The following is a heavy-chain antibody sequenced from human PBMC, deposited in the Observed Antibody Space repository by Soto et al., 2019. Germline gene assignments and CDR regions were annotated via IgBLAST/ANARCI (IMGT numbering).Heavy chain of an antibody. D-gene: IGHD1-26*01. CDR1: GFTFSSYS. Sequence: EVQLVESGGGLVQPGGSLRLSCAASGFTFSSYSMHWVRQAPGKGLEYVSAISSNGGTTSYANSVKGRFTISRDNSKKMLYLEMGSLRAADMAVYYCGGYSGDGIWSWGQGTLVTVSS. V-gene: IGHV3-64*01. J-gene: IGHJ5*02. CDR3: GGYSGDGIWS. CDR2: ISSNGGTT.